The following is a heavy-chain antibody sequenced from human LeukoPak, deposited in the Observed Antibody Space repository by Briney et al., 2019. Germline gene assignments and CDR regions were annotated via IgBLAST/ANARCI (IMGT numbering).Heavy chain of an antibody. CDR3: GKDTGPRKDCMEV. Sequence: GGSLRLSCAASGFTFDDYAMHWVRQVPGKGLEWVSLISGDGGSTYYADSVKGRFTISRDNSKNSLYLQMNSLKTEDSALYYCGKDTGPRKDCMEVWGKGTTVTVSS. J-gene: IGHJ6*03. CDR2: ISGDGGST. V-gene: IGHV3-43*02. CDR1: GFTFDDYA.